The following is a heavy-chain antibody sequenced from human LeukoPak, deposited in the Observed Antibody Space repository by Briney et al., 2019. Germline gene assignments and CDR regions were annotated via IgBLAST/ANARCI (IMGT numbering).Heavy chain of an antibody. CDR3: AKVYQRVFDY. V-gene: IGHV3-23*01. Sequence: GGSLRLSCAASGFTFSSYWMSWVRQAPGKGLEWVSAISGTGDSAFYADSVKGRFTVSRDNSKNTLYLQMNSLRAEDTAVYYCAKVYQRVFDYWGQGTLVTVSS. D-gene: IGHD6-25*01. J-gene: IGHJ4*02. CDR1: GFTFSSYW. CDR2: ISGTGDSA.